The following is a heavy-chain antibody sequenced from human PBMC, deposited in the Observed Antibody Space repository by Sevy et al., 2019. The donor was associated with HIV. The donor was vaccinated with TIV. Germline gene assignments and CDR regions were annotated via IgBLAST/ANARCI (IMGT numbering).Heavy chain of an antibody. V-gene: IGHV1-2*06. D-gene: IGHD4-17*01. CDR2: INPNSGGT. CDR3: ASVPDYGDRDFDY. Sequence: ASVKVSCKASGYTFTGYYMHWVRQAPGQGLEWMGRINPNSGGTNYAQKFQGRVTMTRDTSISTAYMELSRLRSDDTAEYYCASVPDYGDRDFDYWGQGTLVTVSS. CDR1: GYTFTGYY. J-gene: IGHJ4*02.